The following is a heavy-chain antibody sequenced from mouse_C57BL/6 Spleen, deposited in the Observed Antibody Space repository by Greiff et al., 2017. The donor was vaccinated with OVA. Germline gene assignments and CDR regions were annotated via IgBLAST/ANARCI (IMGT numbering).Heavy chain of an antibody. J-gene: IGHJ3*01. V-gene: IGHV3-6*01. Sequence: EVQLQQSGPGLVKPSQSLSLTCSVTGYSITSGYYWNWIRQFPGNKLEWMGYISYDGSNNYNPSLKNRISITRDTSKNQFFLKLNSVTTEDTATYYCARGAYFYWGQGTLVTVSA. CDR2: ISYDGSN. CDR3: ARGAYFY. D-gene: IGHD2-10*01. CDR1: GYSITSGYY.